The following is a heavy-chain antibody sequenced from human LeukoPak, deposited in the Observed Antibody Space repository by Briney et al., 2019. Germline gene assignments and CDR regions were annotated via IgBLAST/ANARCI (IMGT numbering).Heavy chain of an antibody. CDR3: ARVAHPTKTGNYYYYYGMDV. V-gene: IGHV1-46*01. J-gene: IGHJ6*02. Sequence: GASVKVSCTASGYTFTSYYMRWVRQAPGQGLEWMGIINPSGGSTSYAQKFQGRVTMTRDTSTSTVYMELSSLRSEDTAVYYCARVAHPTKTGNYYYYYGMDVWGQGTTVTVSS. D-gene: IGHD2-8*01. CDR2: INPSGGST. CDR1: GYTFTSYY.